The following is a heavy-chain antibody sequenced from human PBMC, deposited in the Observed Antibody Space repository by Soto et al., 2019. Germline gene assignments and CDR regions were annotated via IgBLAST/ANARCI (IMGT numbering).Heavy chain of an antibody. D-gene: IGHD5-18*01. CDR2: IYWDDDK. CDR3: AHRQVTLLVDTDFDY. J-gene: IGHJ4*02. V-gene: IGHV2-5*02. CDR1: GFSLSTSGVG. Sequence: QITLKESGPTLVKPTQTLTLTCTFSGFSLSTSGVGVGWIRQPPGKALEWLALIYWDDDKRYSPSLKGRLTTTKDTSKNQVVLTMTNMDPVDTATYYCAHRQVTLLVDTDFDYWGQGTLVTVSS.